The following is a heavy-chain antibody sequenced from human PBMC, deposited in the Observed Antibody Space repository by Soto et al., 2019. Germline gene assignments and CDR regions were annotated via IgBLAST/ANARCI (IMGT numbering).Heavy chain of an antibody. CDR3: ASVHVEMATIDY. CDR1: GGSFSGYY. CDR2: INHSGST. D-gene: IGHD5-12*01. J-gene: IGHJ4*02. Sequence: PSETLSLTCAVYGGSFSGYYWSWIRQPPGKGLEWIGEINHSGSTNYNPSLKSRVTISVDTSKNQFSLKLSSVTAADTAVYYCASVHVEMATIDYWGQGTLVTVSS. V-gene: IGHV4-34*01.